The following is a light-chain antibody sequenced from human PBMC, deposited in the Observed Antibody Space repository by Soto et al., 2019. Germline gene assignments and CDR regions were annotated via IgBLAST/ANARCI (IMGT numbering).Light chain of an antibody. CDR1: QSVLYSSNNKNY. J-gene: IGKJ2*01. CDR3: QHYESTPPT. CDR2: WAS. V-gene: IGKV4-1*01. Sequence: DIVMTQSPDSLAVSLGERATINCKSSQSVLYSSNNKNYLAWYQQRPGQPPKLFIYWASTRESGVPDRFSGSGSGTDFTLTITSLQAEDVEVYYCQHYESTPPTFGQGTKLEIK.